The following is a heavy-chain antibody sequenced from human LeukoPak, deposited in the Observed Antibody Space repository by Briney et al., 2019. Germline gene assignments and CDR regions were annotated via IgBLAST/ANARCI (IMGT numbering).Heavy chain of an antibody. V-gene: IGHV3-48*03. D-gene: IGHD3-22*01. CDR3: ARAHYYYDSSGYLYRFDP. Sequence: GGSLRLSCAASGFTFSSYEMNWVRQAPGKGLEWVSYISSSGSTIYYADSVKGRFTISRDNAKNSLYLQMNSLRAEDTAVYYCARAHYYYDSSGYLYRFDPWGQGTLVTVSS. CDR1: GFTFSSYE. J-gene: IGHJ5*02. CDR2: ISSSGSTI.